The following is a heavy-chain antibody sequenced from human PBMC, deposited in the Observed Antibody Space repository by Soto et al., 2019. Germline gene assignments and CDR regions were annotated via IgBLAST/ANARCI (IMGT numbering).Heavy chain of an antibody. CDR3: ARVPAAAYQGWFDP. D-gene: IGHD2-2*01. V-gene: IGHV4-34*01. CDR2: IKHSGST. Sequence: QVQLQQWGAGLLKPSETLSLTCAVYGGSFSAYYWNWIRQPPGKGLEWIGEIKHSGSTNYNPSLKSRVTISVATSKNQFSLKLSSVTAADTAVYYCARVPAAAYQGWFDPWGQGTLVTVSS. J-gene: IGHJ5*02. CDR1: GGSFSAYY.